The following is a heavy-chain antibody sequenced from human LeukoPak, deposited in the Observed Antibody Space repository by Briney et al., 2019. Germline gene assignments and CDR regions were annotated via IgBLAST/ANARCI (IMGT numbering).Heavy chain of an antibody. CDR3: AKSYYYDSSGSRIEYFQH. CDR1: GFTFSSYA. J-gene: IGHJ1*01. Sequence: GGSLRLSCAASGFTFSSYAMSWVSQAPGKGLEWVSAISGSGGSTYYADSVKGWFTISRDNSKNTLYLQMNSLRAEDTAVYYCAKSYYYDSSGSRIEYFQHWGQGTLVTVSS. D-gene: IGHD3-22*01. V-gene: IGHV3-23*01. CDR2: ISGSGGST.